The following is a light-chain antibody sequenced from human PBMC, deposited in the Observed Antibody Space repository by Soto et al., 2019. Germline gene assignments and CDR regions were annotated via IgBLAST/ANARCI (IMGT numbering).Light chain of an antibody. V-gene: IGLV7-46*01. Sequence: QAVVTQEPSLTVSPGGTVTLTCGSSTGTLTSGHFPYWFQQKPGQAPRPLIFDTSNKHSWTPARFSGSLLGGKAALTLSGAQPDDEAHYYCLLYFDTPRVFGGGTKLTVL. CDR1: TGTLTSGHF. CDR3: LLYFDTPRV. CDR2: DTS. J-gene: IGLJ2*01.